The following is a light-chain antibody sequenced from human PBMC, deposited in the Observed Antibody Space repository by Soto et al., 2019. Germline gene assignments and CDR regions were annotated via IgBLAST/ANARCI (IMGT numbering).Light chain of an antibody. J-gene: IGLJ3*02. CDR3: SSYTSSSTV. CDR2: DVS. V-gene: IGLV2-14*01. CDR1: SSDVGGYNY. Sequence: LTHPASVSGSPGQSITISCTGTSSDVGGYNYVSWYQQHPGKAPKLMIYDVSNRPSGVSNRFSGSKSGNTASLTISGLQAEDEADYYCSSYTSSSTVFGGGTKVTVL.